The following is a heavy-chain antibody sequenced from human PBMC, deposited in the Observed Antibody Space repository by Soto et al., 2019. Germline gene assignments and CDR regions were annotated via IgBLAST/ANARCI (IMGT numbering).Heavy chain of an antibody. Sequence: VGSLRLSCEASGFNFKKFAMGWVRQAPGEGLEWVSGISCCGGSTFYADSVKGRFSLARDDSKNTLSLQLNSLRVEDTAHYYCAKADGEQWLIPHLDNWGQGTQVTVSS. CDR3: AKADGEQWLIPHLDN. J-gene: IGHJ1*01. CDR1: GFNFKKFA. D-gene: IGHD6-19*01. V-gene: IGHV3-23*01. CDR2: ISCCGGST.